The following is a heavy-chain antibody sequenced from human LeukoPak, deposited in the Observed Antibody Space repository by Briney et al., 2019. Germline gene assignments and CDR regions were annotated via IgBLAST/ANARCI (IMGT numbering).Heavy chain of an antibody. Sequence: PGGSLRLSCAASGFAVSDYWMHWVRQAPGKGLVWVSRINSDATSPSYADSVKGRFTISRDNARNTVYLQMNSPRAEDTAVYYCARPRRTDFWSGYYTAGYFYYGLDVWGQGTAVTVSS. CDR2: INSDATSP. J-gene: IGHJ6*02. CDR3: ARPRRTDFWSGYYTAGYFYYGLDV. V-gene: IGHV3-74*01. D-gene: IGHD3-3*01. CDR1: GFAVSDYW.